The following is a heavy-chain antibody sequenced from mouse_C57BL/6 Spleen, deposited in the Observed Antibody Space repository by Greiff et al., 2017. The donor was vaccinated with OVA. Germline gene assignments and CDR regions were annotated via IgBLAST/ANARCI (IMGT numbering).Heavy chain of an antibody. CDR1: GYTFTSYW. V-gene: IGHV1-69*01. J-gene: IGHJ4*01. CDR2: IDPSDSYT. CDR3: AGSSVYDGYCVGDAMDY. Sequence: QVQLQQPGAELVMPGASVKLSCTASGYTFTSYWMHWVKQRPGQGLEWIGEIDPSDSYTNYNQKLKGKSTLTVDKASNTPYMQLSSLTSEDSAVFYCAGSSVYDGYCVGDAMDYWGQGTSVTVSS. D-gene: IGHD2-3*01.